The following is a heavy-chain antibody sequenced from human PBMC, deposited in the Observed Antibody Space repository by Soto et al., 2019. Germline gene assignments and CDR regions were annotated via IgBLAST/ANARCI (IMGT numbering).Heavy chain of an antibody. V-gene: IGHV3-21*01. D-gene: IGHD3-22*01. Sequence: EVQLLESGGGLVQPGGSLRLSCAASGFTFSSYAMSWVRQAPGKGLEWVSSISSSSSYIYYADSVKGRFTISRDNAKNSLYLQMNSLRAEDTAVYYCARDGGYYPPYYYYGMDVWGQGTTVTVSS. CDR1: GFTFSSYA. J-gene: IGHJ6*02. CDR3: ARDGGYYPPYYYYGMDV. CDR2: ISSSSSYI.